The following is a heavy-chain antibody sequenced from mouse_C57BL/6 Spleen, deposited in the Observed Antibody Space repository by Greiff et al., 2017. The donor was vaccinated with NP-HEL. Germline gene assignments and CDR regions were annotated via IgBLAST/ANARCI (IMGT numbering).Heavy chain of an antibody. CDR2: ISSGGSYT. CDR3: ARHYGNYGDAMDY. D-gene: IGHD2-1*01. CDR1: GFTFSSYG. V-gene: IGHV5-6*01. J-gene: IGHJ4*01. Sequence: EVQLVESGGDLVKPGGSLKLSCAASGFTFSSYGMSWVRQTPDKRLEWVATISSGGSYTYYPASVKGRFTISRDNAKNTLYLQMSSLKSEDTAMYYCARHYGNYGDAMDYWGQGTSVTVSS.